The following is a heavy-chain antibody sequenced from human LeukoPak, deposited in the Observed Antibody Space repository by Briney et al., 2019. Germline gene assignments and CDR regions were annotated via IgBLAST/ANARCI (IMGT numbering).Heavy chain of an antibody. CDR3: ARASSGSYRRAFDI. D-gene: IGHD1-26*01. CDR1: GYTFIFYY. V-gene: IGHV1-46*01. CDR2: INPSGDST. J-gene: IGHJ3*02. Sequence: ASVKVSCKASGYTFIFYYIHWVRQAPGQGLEWMGIINPSGDSTSYAQKFQGRVTMTRDMSTSTVYMELSSLRSEDTAVYYCARASSGSYRRAFDIWGQGTMVTVSS.